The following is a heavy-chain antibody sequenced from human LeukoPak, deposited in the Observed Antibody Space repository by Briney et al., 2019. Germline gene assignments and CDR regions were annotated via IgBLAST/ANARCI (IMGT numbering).Heavy chain of an antibody. D-gene: IGHD2-15*01. CDR3: AKEDGGSFDWFDP. Sequence: GGSLRLSCAASGFTVSSNYMTWVRQAPGKGLEWVSVIYSDGTTYYTDSVKGRFTISRDNSKNTLYLQMNSLRAEDTAVYYCAKEDGGSFDWFDPWGQGTLVTVSS. CDR1: GFTVSSNY. J-gene: IGHJ5*02. V-gene: IGHV3-53*01. CDR2: IYSDGTT.